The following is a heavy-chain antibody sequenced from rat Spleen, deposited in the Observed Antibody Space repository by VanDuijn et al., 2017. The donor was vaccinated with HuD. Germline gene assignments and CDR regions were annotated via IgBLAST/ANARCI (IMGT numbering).Heavy chain of an antibody. CDR2: ISTSGGST. CDR1: GFTFSNYD. Sequence: EVQLVESGGGLVQPGRSLKLSCAASGFTFSNYDMAWVRQAPTKGLEWVASISTSGGSTYYRDSVKGRFTVSRDNAKSTLYLQMDSLRSEDTATYYCARHETTEGIAYWYFDFWGPGTMVTVSS. D-gene: IGHD1-11*01. CDR3: ARHETTEGIAYWYFDF. J-gene: IGHJ1*01. V-gene: IGHV5-25*01.